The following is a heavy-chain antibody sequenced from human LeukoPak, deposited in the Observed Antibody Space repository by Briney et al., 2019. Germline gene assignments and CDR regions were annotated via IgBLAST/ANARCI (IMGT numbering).Heavy chain of an antibody. CDR2: IIPIFGTP. Sequence: SVKVSCKASGGTFSRYAISWVRQAPGQGLEWMGGIIPIFGTPNYAQKFQGRVTITTDESTSTAYMELSSLRSEDTAVYYCAADGYTETHGDAFDIWGQGTMVTVSS. D-gene: IGHD5-24*01. V-gene: IGHV1-69*05. J-gene: IGHJ3*02. CDR1: GGTFSRYA. CDR3: AADGYTETHGDAFDI.